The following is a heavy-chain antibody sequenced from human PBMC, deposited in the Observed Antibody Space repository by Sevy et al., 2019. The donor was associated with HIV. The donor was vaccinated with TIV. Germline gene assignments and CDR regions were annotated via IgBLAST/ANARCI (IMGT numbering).Heavy chain of an antibody. CDR3: ARGVTVTTVDY. J-gene: IGHJ4*02. Sequence: SETLSLTCSLSGYSISSDFYWDWIRQSPGKGLEWIGSMFHSRITYYNPSLKSRVTISVDTSKNQFFLKLSSVTAADTAVYYCARGVTVTTVDYWGQGTLVTVSS. D-gene: IGHD4-17*01. V-gene: IGHV4-38-2*02. CDR2: MFHSRIT. CDR1: GYSISSDFY.